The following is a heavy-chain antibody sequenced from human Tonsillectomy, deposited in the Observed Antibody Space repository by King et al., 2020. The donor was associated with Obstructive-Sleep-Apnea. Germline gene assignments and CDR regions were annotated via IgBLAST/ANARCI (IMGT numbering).Heavy chain of an antibody. V-gene: IGHV3-33*06. J-gene: IGHJ3*02. D-gene: IGHD6-19*01. CDR2: IWYDGSNK. CDR1: GFTFSSYG. CDR3: AKGQSSGWVGQAFDI. Sequence: VQLVESGGGVVQPGRSLRLSCAASGFTFSSYGMHWVRQAPGKGLEWVAGIWYDGSNKYYADSVKGRFTISRDNSKNTLYLQMNSLRAEDTAVYYCAKGQSSGWVGQAFDIWGQGTMVTVSS.